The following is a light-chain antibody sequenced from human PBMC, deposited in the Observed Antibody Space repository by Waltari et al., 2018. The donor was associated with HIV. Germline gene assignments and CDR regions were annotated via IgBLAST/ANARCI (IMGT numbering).Light chain of an antibody. CDR1: TGAVTSGYY. CDR2: STN. V-gene: IGLV7-43*01. CDR3: LLYYGGAQPYVV. J-gene: IGLJ2*01. Sequence: QTVVTQEPSLTVSPGGTVTLTCASSTGAVTSGYYPNRFQQKPGQAPRSLIYSTNNTHSCTPARFSGSRVGRKPALTLSGVQPEDEAEYYCLLYYGGAQPYVVFGGGTKLTVL.